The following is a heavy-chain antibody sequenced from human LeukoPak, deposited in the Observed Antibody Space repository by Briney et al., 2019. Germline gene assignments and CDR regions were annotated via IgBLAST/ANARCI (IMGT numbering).Heavy chain of an antibody. D-gene: IGHD6-6*01. V-gene: IGHV3-21*06. CDR1: GFTFSRYT. Sequence: GGSLRLSCAASGFTFSRYTMNWVRQAPGKGLEWVSALSSNSYYIYYPDSLKGRFTISRDNARSSLYLQMNSLTAEDTAVYYCARGGIGAYISSSDAFDLWGQGAMVTVSS. CDR2: LSSNSYYI. J-gene: IGHJ3*01. CDR3: ARGGIGAYISSSDAFDL.